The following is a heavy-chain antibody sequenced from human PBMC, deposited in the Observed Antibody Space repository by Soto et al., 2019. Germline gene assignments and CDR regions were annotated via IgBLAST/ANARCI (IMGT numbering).Heavy chain of an antibody. Sequence: SETLSLTCSVSGAVVTTGGYYWSWIRQLPGKGLEWIGHRYYSESTYYNPSLKSRVSISLDTSKNQFSLKLSFVTAADTAMYYCARTKCSGGSCYSWSLDYWGQGTPVTVSS. CDR1: GAVVTTGGYY. CDR3: ARTKCSGGSCYSWSLDY. D-gene: IGHD2-15*01. V-gene: IGHV4-31*03. CDR2: RYYSEST. J-gene: IGHJ4*02.